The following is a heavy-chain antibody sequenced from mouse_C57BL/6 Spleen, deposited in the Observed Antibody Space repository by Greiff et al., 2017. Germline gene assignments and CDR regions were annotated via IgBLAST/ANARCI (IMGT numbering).Heavy chain of an antibody. Sequence: EVQVVESGGGLVKPGGSLKLSCAASGFTFSDYGMHWVRQAPEKGLEWVAYISSGSSTIYYADTVKGRFTISRDNAKNTLFMQMTSLRSEDTAMYYCAREGDYGPFAYWGQGTLVTVSA. CDR1: GFTFSDYG. CDR2: ISSGSSTI. V-gene: IGHV5-17*01. J-gene: IGHJ3*01. D-gene: IGHD2-4*01. CDR3: AREGDYGPFAY.